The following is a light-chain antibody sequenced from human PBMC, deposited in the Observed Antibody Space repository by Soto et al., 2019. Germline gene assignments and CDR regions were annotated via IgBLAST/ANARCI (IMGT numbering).Light chain of an antibody. CDR3: QQYGSSRT. Sequence: EIELTQSPGTLSLSPGERATLSCRASQSVTSSYLAWYQQKAGQAPRLLIYGASSRATGIPDRFSGSGSGTDFTLTISRLEPXDFAVYYCQQYGSSRTFGQGTMVEI. CDR2: GAS. J-gene: IGKJ1*01. V-gene: IGKV3-20*01. CDR1: QSVTSSY.